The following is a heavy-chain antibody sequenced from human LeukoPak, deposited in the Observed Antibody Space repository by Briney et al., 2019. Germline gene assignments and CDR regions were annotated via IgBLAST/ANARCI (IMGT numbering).Heavy chain of an antibody. Sequence: GGSLRLSCAASGFTFSSYWMSWVRQAPGKGLEWVANIKQGGSEKYYVDSVKGRFTISRDNAKNSLYLQMNSLRAEDTAVYYCARDSDSGYDEFIDYWGQGTLVTVSS. CDR1: GFTFSSYW. CDR3: ARDSDSGYDEFIDY. J-gene: IGHJ4*02. D-gene: IGHD5-12*01. V-gene: IGHV3-7*03. CDR2: IKQGGSEK.